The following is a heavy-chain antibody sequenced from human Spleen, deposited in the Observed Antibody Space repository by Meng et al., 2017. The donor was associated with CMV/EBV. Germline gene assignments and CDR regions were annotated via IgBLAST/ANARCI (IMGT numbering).Heavy chain of an antibody. D-gene: IGHD2-2*02. CDR1: YY. CDR3: ARGREGYCSSTSCYTSPFDY. Sequence: YYWRWIRQHPEKELEGIGGINHSGSTNYNTSLKGHVTISVDTSKNQFSLKLSSVTAADTAVYYCARGREGYCSSTSCYTSPFDYWGQGTLVTVSS. CDR2: INHSGST. V-gene: IGHV4-34*01. J-gene: IGHJ4*02.